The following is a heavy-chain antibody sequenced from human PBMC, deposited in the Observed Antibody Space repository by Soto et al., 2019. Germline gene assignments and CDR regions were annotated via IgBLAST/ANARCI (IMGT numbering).Heavy chain of an antibody. Sequence: GGSLRLSCAASGFTFSNAWMNWVRQAPEKGLEWIGLIKNKAAGGTVLYATSMKGRFTISRDDSKNTLYLQINNLKTECTCVYYCTTPDLLASWDTWGQGTMVTVSS. D-gene: IGHD2-15*01. CDR2: IKNKAAGGTV. CDR1: GFTFSNAW. J-gene: IGHJ3*02. CDR3: TTPDLLASWDT. V-gene: IGHV3-15*07.